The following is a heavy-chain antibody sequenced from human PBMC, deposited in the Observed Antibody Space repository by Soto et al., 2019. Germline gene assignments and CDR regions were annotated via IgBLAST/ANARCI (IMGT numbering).Heavy chain of an antibody. J-gene: IGHJ4*02. CDR2: IYWDDDK. CDR1: GFSLNTDEVS. CDR3: AQGRAEWAYFDF. V-gene: IGHV2-5*02. D-gene: IGHD1-26*01. Sequence: QITLRESGPTLVRPTQTLTLTCTFSGFSLNTDEVSVSWIRQPPGKAPEWLALIYWDDDKRYKPSLKNRVTITKDLSKNQVVLTMSNMSPVDTAMYYCAQGRAEWAYFDFWGQGTPVTVSS.